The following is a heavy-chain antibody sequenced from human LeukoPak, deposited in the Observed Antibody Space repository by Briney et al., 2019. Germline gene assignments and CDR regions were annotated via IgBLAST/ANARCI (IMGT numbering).Heavy chain of an antibody. CDR1: GGTFSSYA. V-gene: IGHV1-69*06. D-gene: IGHD3-10*01. CDR2: IIPIFGTA. CDR3: ARGGITMARGVIIDHVFDP. J-gene: IGHJ5*02. Sequence: SVKVSCKASGGTFSSYAISWVRQAPGQGLEWMGGIIPIFGTANYAQKFQGRVTITADKSTSTAYMELSSLRSEDTAVYYCARGGITMARGVIIDHVFDPWGQGTLVTVSS.